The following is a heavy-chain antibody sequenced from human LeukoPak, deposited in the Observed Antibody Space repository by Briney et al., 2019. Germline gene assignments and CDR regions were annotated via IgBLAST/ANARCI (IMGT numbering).Heavy chain of an antibody. V-gene: IGHV4-59*01. CDR3: AREIDCSGGGCDEY. CDR1: GGSISSYY. CDR2: IYGSGST. J-gene: IGHJ4*02. D-gene: IGHD2-15*01. Sequence: PSETLSLTCTVSGGSISSYYWSWIRQPPGKGLEWIGHIYGSGSTNYNPSLKSRVTISVDTSKKQFSLNLRSVTAADTAVYYCAREIDCSGGGCDEYWGQGTLVTVSS.